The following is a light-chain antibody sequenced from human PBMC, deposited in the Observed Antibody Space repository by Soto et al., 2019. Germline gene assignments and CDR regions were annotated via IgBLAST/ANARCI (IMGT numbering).Light chain of an antibody. J-gene: IGLJ2*01. V-gene: IGLV2-14*01. CDR1: SSDVGGYNY. Sequence: QSALTQPASVSGSPGQSITISCTGTSSDVGGYNYVSWYQQHPGKAPKLMIYEVINRPSGVSNRFSGSKSGNTASLTISGLQAEDEADYYCSSYTSNRTVVFGGGTKVTVL. CDR2: EVI. CDR3: SSYTSNRTVV.